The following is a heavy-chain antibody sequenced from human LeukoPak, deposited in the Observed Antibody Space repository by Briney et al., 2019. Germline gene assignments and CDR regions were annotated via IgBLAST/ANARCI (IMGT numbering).Heavy chain of an antibody. D-gene: IGHD3-16*01. CDR3: ATDLMRGSLGSDFDY. Sequence: SVKVSCKASGGTFSSYAISWVRQAPGQGLEWMGGIIPIFGTANYAQKFQGRVTMTEDTSTDTAYMELSSLRSEDTAVYYCATDLMRGSLGSDFDYWGQGTLVTVSS. V-gene: IGHV1-69*06. J-gene: IGHJ4*02. CDR1: GGTFSSYA. CDR2: IIPIFGTA.